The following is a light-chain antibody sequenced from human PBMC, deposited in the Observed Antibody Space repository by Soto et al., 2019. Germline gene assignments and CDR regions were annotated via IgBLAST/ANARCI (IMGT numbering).Light chain of an antibody. J-gene: IGKJ5*01. CDR1: QSLTNNY. V-gene: IGKV3-20*01. CDR3: QQFDDSVT. CDR2: GAS. Sequence: NQSPGTLSLSPGERATLSCRASQSLTNNYFAWYQQKPGQAPRLLIFGASDRATGTPDRFSGSGSGTDFTLTISRLEPEDSAVYYCQQFDDSVTFGQGTRLEI.